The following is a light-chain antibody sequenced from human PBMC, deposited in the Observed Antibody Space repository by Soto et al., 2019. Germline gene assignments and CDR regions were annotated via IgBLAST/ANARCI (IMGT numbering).Light chain of an antibody. V-gene: IGKV1-39*01. CDR1: QSISSY. CDR3: QQSYSSPPT. Sequence: DIQMTQSPSTLSASVGDRVTITCRASQSISSYLNWYQQKPGKAPKLLIYAASSLQIGVPSRFSGSRSGPDFTLTISSPQPEDFATYYCQQSYSSPPTFGQGTKVDI. CDR2: AAS. J-gene: IGKJ1*01.